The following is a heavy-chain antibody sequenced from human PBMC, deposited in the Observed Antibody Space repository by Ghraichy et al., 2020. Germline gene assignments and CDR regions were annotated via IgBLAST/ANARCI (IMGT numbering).Heavy chain of an antibody. Sequence: LSLTCAASGFTFDDYAMHWVRQAPGKGLEWVSAISWNSGSIDYADSVKGRFTISRDNAKNSLYLQMNSLRAEDTALYYCAKVGSGWYYFDYWGQGILVTVSS. J-gene: IGHJ4*02. D-gene: IGHD6-19*01. CDR2: ISWNSGSI. V-gene: IGHV3-9*01. CDR1: GFTFDDYA. CDR3: AKVGSGWYYFDY.